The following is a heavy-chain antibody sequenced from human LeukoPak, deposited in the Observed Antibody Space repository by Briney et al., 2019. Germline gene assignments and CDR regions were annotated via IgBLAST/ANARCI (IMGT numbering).Heavy chain of an antibody. V-gene: IGHV4-61*10. CDR3: ARLLIRHRYSSSWYAFDI. J-gene: IGHJ3*02. CDR1: GGSISSGSYY. Sequence: SETLSLTCTVSGGSISSGSYYWSWIRQPAGKGLEWIGEINHSGSTNYNPSLKSRVTISVDTSKNQFSLKLSSVTAADTAVYYCARLLIRHRYSSSWYAFDIWGQGTMVTVSS. CDR2: INHSGST. D-gene: IGHD6-13*01.